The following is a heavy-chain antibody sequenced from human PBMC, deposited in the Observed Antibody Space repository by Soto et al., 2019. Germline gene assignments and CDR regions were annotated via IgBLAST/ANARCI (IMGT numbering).Heavy chain of an antibody. V-gene: IGHV3-23*01. Sequence: EVQLLESGGGLAQPGGSLRLSCAASAFTFSSYAMSWVRQAPGKGLEWVSAVSGSGDSTYYADSVKGRFTISRDNSKNTLNLQMNSLSAEDTGVYYCAKGRASDCPGCTQDYWGQGTLVTVSS. J-gene: IGHJ4*02. CDR2: VSGSGDST. D-gene: IGHD2-21*02. CDR1: AFTFSSYA. CDR3: AKGRASDCPGCTQDY.